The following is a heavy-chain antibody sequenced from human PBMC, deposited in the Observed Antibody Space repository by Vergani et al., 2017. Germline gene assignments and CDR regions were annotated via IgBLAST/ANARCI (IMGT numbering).Heavy chain of an antibody. CDR1: GESIRSGSHY. CDR3: ARSRPYCTSGSCPAI. CDR2: IHTGGST. J-gene: IGHJ4*02. V-gene: IGHV4-61*02. Sequence: QVKLQESGPGLLKPSQTLSLTCTVSGESIRSGSHYWSWIRQPAGKGPEWIGHIHTGGSTDLNPSFKSRGSISVDTSKSQFSLKLNSVTVADPAVYYWARSRPYCTSGSCPAIWGQGTLVTVPS. D-gene: IGHD2-15*01.